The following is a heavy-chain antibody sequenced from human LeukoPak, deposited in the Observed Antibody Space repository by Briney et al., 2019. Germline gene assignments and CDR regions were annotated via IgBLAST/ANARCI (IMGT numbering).Heavy chain of an antibody. CDR1: GFTFDDYA. D-gene: IGHD4-17*01. CDR2: ISGDGGST. J-gene: IGHJ4*02. CDR3: AKDTEFYGDYVYFDY. V-gene: IGHV3-43*02. Sequence: GGSLRLSCAASGFTFDDYAMHWVRQAPGKGLEWVSLISGDGGSTYYADSVKGRFTISRDSSKNSLYLQMNSLRTEDTALYYCAKDTEFYGDYVYFDYWGQGTLVTVSS.